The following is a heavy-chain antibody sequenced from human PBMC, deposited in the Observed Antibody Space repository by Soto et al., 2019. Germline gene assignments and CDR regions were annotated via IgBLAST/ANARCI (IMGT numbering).Heavy chain of an antibody. J-gene: IGHJ3*02. CDR2: IKQDGSEK. Sequence: PGGSLRLSCAASGFTFSSYWMSWVRQAPGKGLEWVANIKQDGSEKYYVDSVKGRFTISRDNAKNSLYLQMNSLRAEDTAVYYCARDFRLYYYDSSGYNDAFDIWGQGTMVTVSS. V-gene: IGHV3-7*01. D-gene: IGHD3-22*01. CDR3: ARDFRLYYYDSSGYNDAFDI. CDR1: GFTFSSYW.